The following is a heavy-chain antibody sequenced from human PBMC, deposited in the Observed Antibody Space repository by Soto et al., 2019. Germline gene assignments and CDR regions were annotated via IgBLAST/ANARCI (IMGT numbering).Heavy chain of an antibody. V-gene: IGHV1-46*01. CDR1: GYTFTSYY. J-gene: IGHJ6*03. CDR2: INPSGGST. CDR3: ASPGGVIPMYYYYMDV. Sequence: ASVKVSCKASGYTFTSYYMHWVRQAPGQGLEWMGIINPSGGSTSYAQKFQGRVTMTRDTSTSTVYMELSSLRSEDTAVYYCASPGGVIPMYYYYMDVWGKGTTVTVSS. D-gene: IGHD3-16*02.